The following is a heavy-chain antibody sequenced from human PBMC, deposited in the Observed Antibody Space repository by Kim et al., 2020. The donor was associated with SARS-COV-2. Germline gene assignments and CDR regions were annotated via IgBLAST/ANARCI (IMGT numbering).Heavy chain of an antibody. J-gene: IGHJ5*02. CDR3: ARGGPHDYGDYGIDP. V-gene: IGHV3-13*01. CDR1: GFTFSSYD. CDR2: IGTAGDT. Sequence: GGSLRLSCAASGFTFSSYDMHWVRQATGKGLEWVSAIGTAGDTYYPGSVKGRFTISRENAKNSLYLQMNSLRAGDTAVYYCARGGPHDYGDYGIDPWGQGTLVIVSS. D-gene: IGHD4-17*01.